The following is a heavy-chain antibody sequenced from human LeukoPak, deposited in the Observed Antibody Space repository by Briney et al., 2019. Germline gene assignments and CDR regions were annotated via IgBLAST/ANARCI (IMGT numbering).Heavy chain of an antibody. D-gene: IGHD3-9*01. Sequence: GGSLRLSCAASGFTFSSYSMNWVRQAPGKGLEWVSYISSSGGTIYYADSVKGRFTISRDNSKNTLYLQMNSLRAEDTAVYYCAKEDYDILTGTFDYWGQGTLVTVSS. V-gene: IGHV3-48*01. CDR3: AKEDYDILTGTFDY. CDR1: GFTFSSYS. J-gene: IGHJ4*02. CDR2: ISSSGGTI.